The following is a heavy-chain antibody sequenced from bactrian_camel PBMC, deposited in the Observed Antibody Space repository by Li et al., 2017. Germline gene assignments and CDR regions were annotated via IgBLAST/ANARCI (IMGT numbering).Heavy chain of an antibody. CDR1: GYTYSAYC. Sequence: VQLVESGGDSVQAGGSLRLSCAISGYTYSAYCMAWFRQGPGNECELVSTISSDGSTYYDDSVKGRFTISQDNAKKTVYLQMNRLQPEDTAMYYCATRARQGELWTDGRSYENWGQGTQVTVS. V-gene: IGHV3S67*01. CDR3: ATRARQGELWTDGRSYEN. J-gene: IGHJ4*01. CDR2: ISSDGST. D-gene: IGHD7*01.